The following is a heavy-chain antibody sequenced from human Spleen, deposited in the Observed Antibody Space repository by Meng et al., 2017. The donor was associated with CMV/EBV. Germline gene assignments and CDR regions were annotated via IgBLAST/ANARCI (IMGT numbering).Heavy chain of an antibody. D-gene: IGHD1-26*01. Sequence: GESLKISCAASGFTFSSFAMSWVRQAPGKGLEWVSSITGSGGDTHYAGSVQGRFTISRDKSKNTLYLQMNSLRTEDTAIYYCARDDRGVGAPPFDYWGQGTLVTVSS. CDR3: ARDDRGVGAPPFDY. V-gene: IGHV3-23*01. CDR2: ITGSGGDT. J-gene: IGHJ4*02. CDR1: GFTFSSFA.